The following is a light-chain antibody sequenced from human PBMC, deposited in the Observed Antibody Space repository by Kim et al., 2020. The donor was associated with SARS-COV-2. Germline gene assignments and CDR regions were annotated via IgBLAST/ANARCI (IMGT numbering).Light chain of an antibody. V-gene: IGLV1-47*02. CDR2: NDY. Sequence: GQSVTSSCSGSSSTIGSNYVYWHQKLPGAAPKLIIYNDYARPSGVPDRFSGSKSGTSASLAIRGLRSDDEGDYYCASWDDRLSVVVFGGGTQLTVL. J-gene: IGLJ2*01. CDR3: ASWDDRLSVVV. CDR1: SSTIGSNY.